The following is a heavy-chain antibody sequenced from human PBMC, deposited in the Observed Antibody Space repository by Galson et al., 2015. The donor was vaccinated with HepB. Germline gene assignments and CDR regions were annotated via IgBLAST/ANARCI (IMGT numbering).Heavy chain of an antibody. CDR2: ISTYSGDT. V-gene: IGHV1-18*04. CDR1: GYTFTTYG. Sequence: SVKVSCKVSGYTFTTYGMSWVRQAPGQGLEWMGWISTYSGDTNYAQKFQGRVTMTTDTSTSTAFMELRSLRSDDTAVYYCARDKDYLFYYWGQGTLVTVSS. J-gene: IGHJ4*02. CDR3: ARDKDYLFYY. D-gene: IGHD2/OR15-2a*01.